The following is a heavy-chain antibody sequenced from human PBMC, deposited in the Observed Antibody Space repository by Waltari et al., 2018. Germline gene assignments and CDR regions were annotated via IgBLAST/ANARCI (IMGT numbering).Heavy chain of an antibody. Sequence: EVQLVESGGGLVQPGGSLRLSCAASGFSFSSYWMTWVRQTPGKGTEWVDNIKQDGSEQNYVDSVKGRFTISRDNANNSLHLQMHSLRAEDTAVYSCARESSSFSNYISYGMDVWGQGTTVTVAS. J-gene: IGHJ6*02. CDR2: IKQDGSEQ. D-gene: IGHD4-4*01. CDR3: ARESSSFSNYISYGMDV. CDR1: GFSFSSYW. V-gene: IGHV3-7*01.